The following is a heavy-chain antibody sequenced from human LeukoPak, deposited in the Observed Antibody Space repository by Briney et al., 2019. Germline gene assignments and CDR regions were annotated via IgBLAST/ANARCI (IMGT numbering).Heavy chain of an antibody. D-gene: IGHD3-22*01. J-gene: IGHJ3*02. Sequence: GESLKISCQGSGYSFTSYWIGWVRQMPGKGLEWMGIIYPGDSDTRYSPSFQGQVTISADKSISTAYLQWSSLKASDTAMYYCAGPYYYDGSGYYGGAFDIWGQGTMVTVSS. V-gene: IGHV5-51*01. CDR3: AGPYYYDGSGYYGGAFDI. CDR1: GYSFTSYW. CDR2: IYPGDSDT.